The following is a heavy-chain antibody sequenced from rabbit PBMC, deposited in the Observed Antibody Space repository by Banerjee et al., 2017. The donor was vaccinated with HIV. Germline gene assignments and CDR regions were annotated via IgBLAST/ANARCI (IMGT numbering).Heavy chain of an antibody. CDR3: ARSSNGAYNL. CDR1: GFSFSSGYS. Sequence: QEQLEESGGDLVKPEGSLTLTCTASGFSFSSGYSMCWVRQAPGKGLEWIGCISAGDGSTYYASWAKGRFTISTASSTTVTLQMTSLTAADTATYFCARSSNGAYNLWGQGTLVTVS. CDR2: ISAGDGST. V-gene: IGHV1S45*01. J-gene: IGHJ4*01. D-gene: IGHD1-1*01.